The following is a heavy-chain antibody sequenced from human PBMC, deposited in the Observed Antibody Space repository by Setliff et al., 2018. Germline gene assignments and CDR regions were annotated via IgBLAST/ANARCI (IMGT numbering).Heavy chain of an antibody. V-gene: IGHV3-21*04. D-gene: IGHD2-2*01. CDR1: GFFSFSSYS. Sequence: GGSLRLSCAASGFFSFSSYSMNWVRQAPGKGLEWVSSISSSSSYIYYADSVKGHFTISRDNAKNSLYLQMNSLRAEDMALYYCAKGYCSSTSCYVDYWGQGTLVTVSS. J-gene: IGHJ4*02. CDR3: AKGYCSSTSCYVDY. CDR2: ISSSSSYI.